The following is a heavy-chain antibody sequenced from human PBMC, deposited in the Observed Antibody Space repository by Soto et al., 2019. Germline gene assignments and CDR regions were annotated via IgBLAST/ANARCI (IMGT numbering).Heavy chain of an antibody. J-gene: IGHJ6*02. CDR1: GFSLTTSGLA. D-gene: IGHD3-10*01. Sequence: SGPTLVNATQTLTLTCTFSGFSLTTSGLAVGWIRQPPGGALEWLALIFWDDDKRYSPSLKSRLTITKDTSKNQLVLTMTHMDTADTGTYHCAHAFKVWFGDGYCYHGVDVWGPGTTLTV. CDR2: IFWDDDK. CDR3: AHAFKVWFGDGYCYHGVDV. V-gene: IGHV2-5*02.